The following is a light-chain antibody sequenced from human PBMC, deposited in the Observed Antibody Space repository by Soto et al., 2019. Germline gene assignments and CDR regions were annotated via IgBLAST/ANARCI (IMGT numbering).Light chain of an antibody. CDR2: AAS. J-gene: IGKJ1*01. CDR3: QQSYSTPWT. CDR1: QSISSY. V-gene: IGKV1-39*01. Sequence: IQMTQSPSSLSASVGDRVTITCRASQSISSYLNWYQQKPGKAPKLLIYAASSLQSGVPSRFSGSGSGTDFTLTISSPQPEDFATYYCQQSYSTPWTFGQGTKVDIK.